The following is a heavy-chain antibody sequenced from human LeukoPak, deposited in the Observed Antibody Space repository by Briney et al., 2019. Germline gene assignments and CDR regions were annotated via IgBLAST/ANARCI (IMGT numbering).Heavy chain of an antibody. CDR3: ARDPWADSSGFPLHH. CDR1: GFTFSRYW. D-gene: IGHD3-22*01. CDR2: IKQDGSDK. V-gene: IGHV3-7*03. Sequence: GGSLRLSCATSGFTFSRYWMSWVRQTPEKGLECVANIKQDGSDKFYVDSVRGRFTISRDNAKNSLYLQMNSLRVEDTALYYCARDPWADSSGFPLHHWGQGTLVTVSS. J-gene: IGHJ1*01.